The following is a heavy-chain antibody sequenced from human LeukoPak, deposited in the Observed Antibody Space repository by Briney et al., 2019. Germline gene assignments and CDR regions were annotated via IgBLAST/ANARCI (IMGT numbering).Heavy chain of an antibody. CDR2: IYHSGST. CDR1: GGSLSSGGYY. D-gene: IGHD6-6*01. Sequence: PSQTLSLTCTVSGGSLSSGGYYWSWIRQPPGKGLEWIGYIYHSGSTYYNPSLKSRVTISVDRSKNQFSLKLSSVTAADTAVYYCARDADYSSSGGGFDYWGQGTLVTVSS. J-gene: IGHJ4*02. V-gene: IGHV4-30-2*01. CDR3: ARDADYSSSGGGFDY.